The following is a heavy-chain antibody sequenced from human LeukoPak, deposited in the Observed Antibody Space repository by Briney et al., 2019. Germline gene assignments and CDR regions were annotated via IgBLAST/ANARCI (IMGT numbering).Heavy chain of an antibody. V-gene: IGHV1-2*01. Sequence: ASVNVSCKASGYSFSAYYIHWVRQAPGQGLEWMGWINPTSGDTNYAQKFQDRVTLTRDTSISTAYMELTNLRSDDTVVYFCARPNGDFYNWFDTWGQGTLVTVSS. D-gene: IGHD2-21*02. J-gene: IGHJ5*02. CDR1: GYSFSAYY. CDR3: ARPNGDFYNWFDT. CDR2: INPTSGDT.